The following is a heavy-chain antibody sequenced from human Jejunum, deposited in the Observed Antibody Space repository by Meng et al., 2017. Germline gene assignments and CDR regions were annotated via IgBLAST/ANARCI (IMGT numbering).Heavy chain of an antibody. CDR1: GGSITGTNW. V-gene: IGHV4-4*02. Sequence: QLRLQGAGPGRVKPSGTLSLTCAVSGGSITGTNWWSWVRQAPGKGLVWIGEIYHSGTTNYNPSLKSRVAISADKSKNQFSLNLYSLSAADTAVYYCATRTRDSFDYWGQGSLVTVFS. CDR3: ATRTRDSFDY. CDR2: IYHSGTT. J-gene: IGHJ4*02. D-gene: IGHD1-7*01.